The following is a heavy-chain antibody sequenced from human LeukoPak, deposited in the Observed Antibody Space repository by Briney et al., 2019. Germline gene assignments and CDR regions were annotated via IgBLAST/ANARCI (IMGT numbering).Heavy chain of an antibody. Sequence: ASVKVSCKASGYTFTGYYMHWVRQAPGQGLEWMGWINPNSGGTNYAQKFQGRVTMTRDTSISTAYMELSRLRSDDTAVYYCARDSEQLERYFDYWGQGTLLTVSP. CDR2: INPNSGGT. J-gene: IGHJ4*02. CDR1: GYTFTGYY. D-gene: IGHD1-1*01. V-gene: IGHV1-2*02. CDR3: ARDSEQLERYFDY.